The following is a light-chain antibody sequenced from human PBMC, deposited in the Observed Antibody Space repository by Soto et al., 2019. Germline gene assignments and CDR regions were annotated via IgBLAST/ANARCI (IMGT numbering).Light chain of an antibody. V-gene: IGKV1-5*01. Sequence: DIQMTQSPSTLSASVGDRVTITCRASQSITRWLAWYQQKPGKAPKLLIYDVTSLESGVPSRFSGSGSETEFALTISSLQPVDSAIYYCQHYNTFWAFGQGTKVE. CDR1: QSITRW. J-gene: IGKJ1*01. CDR3: QHYNTFWA. CDR2: DVT.